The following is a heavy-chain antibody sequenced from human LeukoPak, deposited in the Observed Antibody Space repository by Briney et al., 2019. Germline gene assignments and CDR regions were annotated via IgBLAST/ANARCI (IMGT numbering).Heavy chain of an antibody. CDR2: IYHSGST. D-gene: IGHD5-12*01. Sequence: SETLSLTCAVSGGSISSGGYSWSWIRQPPGKGLEWFGYIYHSGSTYYNPSLKSRVTISVDRSKNQFSLKLSSVTAADTAVYYCARADIVATIPDAFDIWGQGTMVTVSS. CDR1: GGSISSGGYS. CDR3: ARADIVATIPDAFDI. V-gene: IGHV4-30-2*01. J-gene: IGHJ3*02.